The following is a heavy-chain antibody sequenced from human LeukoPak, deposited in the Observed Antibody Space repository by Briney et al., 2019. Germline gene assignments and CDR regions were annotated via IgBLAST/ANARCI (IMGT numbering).Heavy chain of an antibody. CDR3: ARRVYSATLVSPFDY. V-gene: IGHV5-51*01. CDR1: GYSFTSYW. CDR2: IYPGDSDT. Sequence: GESLKISCKGSGYSFTSYWIGWVRQMPGKGLEWMGIIYPGDSDTRYSPFFQGQVTISADKSISTSYLQWSSLKAADTAIYYCARRVYSATLVSPFDYWGQGTLVTVSS. J-gene: IGHJ4*02. D-gene: IGHD5-18*01.